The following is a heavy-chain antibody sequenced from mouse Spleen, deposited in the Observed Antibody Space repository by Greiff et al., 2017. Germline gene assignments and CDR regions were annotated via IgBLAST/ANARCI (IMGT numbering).Heavy chain of an antibody. J-gene: IGHJ3*01. Sequence: QVQLQQPGAELVKPGASVKLSCKASGYTFTRYWMPWVKQRPGQGLEWIGLIHPYSCSTNYNENFKSKATLTVDTSSSTAYMQLSILTTEESAVYYCANLEGTYYSNGSAYWGQGTLLTVSA. CDR3: ANLEGTYYSNGSAY. D-gene: IGHD2-5*01. CDR2: IHPYSCST. V-gene: IGHV1-64*01. CDR1: GYTFTRYW.